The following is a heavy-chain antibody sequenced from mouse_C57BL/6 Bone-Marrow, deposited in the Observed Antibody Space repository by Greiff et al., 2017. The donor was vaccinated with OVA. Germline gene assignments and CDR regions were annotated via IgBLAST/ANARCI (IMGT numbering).Heavy chain of an antibody. J-gene: IGHJ3*01. CDR2: IDPSDSYT. D-gene: IGHD2-3*01. V-gene: IGHV1-69*01. CDR1: GYTFTSYW. Sequence: QVQLKQPGAELVMPGASVKLSCKASGYTFTSYWMHWVKQRPGQGLEWIGEIDPSDSYTNYNQKFKGKSTWTVDKSSSTAYMQLSSLTSEDSAVYYCAVIYDGYYVAWFAYWGQGTLVTVSA. CDR3: AVIYDGYYVAWFAY.